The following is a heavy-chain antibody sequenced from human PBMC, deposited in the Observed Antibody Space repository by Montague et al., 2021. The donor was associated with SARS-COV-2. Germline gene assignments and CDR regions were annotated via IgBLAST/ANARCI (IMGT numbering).Heavy chain of an antibody. J-gene: IGHJ6*02. V-gene: IGHV4-4*02. D-gene: IGHD6-19*01. CDR2: IYHSGST. CDR1: GGSISSSNW. Sequence: SETLSLTRAVSGGSISSSNWCSWVRPPPGKGLEWIGEIYHSGSTNYNPSLKSRVTISVDKSKNQFSLKLSAVTAADTAVYYCARSRGNLQWPFYYYYGMDVWGQGTTVTVSS. CDR3: ARSRGNLQWPFYYYYGMDV.